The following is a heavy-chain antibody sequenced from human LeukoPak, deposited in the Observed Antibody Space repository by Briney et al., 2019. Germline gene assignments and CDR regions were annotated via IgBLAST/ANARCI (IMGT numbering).Heavy chain of an antibody. Sequence: PSETLSLTCTVSGGSISSYCWSWVRQPPGKGLEWIGYIYPSGSTDYNPSLKSRVTMSVDTSKNQLSMELRFLTAADTAVYYRATSHDVKTAPYDLWGQGTLVTVSS. CDR2: IYPSGST. CDR1: GGSISSYC. J-gene: IGHJ5*02. V-gene: IGHV4-4*09. D-gene: IGHD2-21*01. CDR3: ATSHDVKTAPYDL.